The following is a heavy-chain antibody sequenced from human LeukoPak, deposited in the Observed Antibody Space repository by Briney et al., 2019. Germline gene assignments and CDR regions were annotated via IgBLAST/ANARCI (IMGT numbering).Heavy chain of an antibody. J-gene: IGHJ4*02. D-gene: IGHD1-26*01. CDR2: ISSSGSTI. CDR3: ARGWEARGGLFDY. Sequence: GGSLRLSCAASGFTFSSYEMNWVRQAPGKGLEWVSYISSSGSTIYYADSVEGRFTISRDNAKNSLYLQMNSLRAEDTAVYYCARGWEARGGLFDYWGQGTLVTVSS. V-gene: IGHV3-48*03. CDR1: GFTFSSYE.